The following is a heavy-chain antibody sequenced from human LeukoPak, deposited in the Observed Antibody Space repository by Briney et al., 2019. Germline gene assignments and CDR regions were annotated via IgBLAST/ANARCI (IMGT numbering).Heavy chain of an antibody. J-gene: IGHJ5*02. CDR3: ARGGYSYGSRWFDP. D-gene: IGHD5-18*01. CDR2: INPNSGGT. CDR1: GYTFTGYY. V-gene: IGHV1-2*02. Sequence: RASVKVSCKASGYTFTGYYMHWVRQAPGQGLEWMGWINPNSGGTDYAQKFQGRVTMTRDTSISTAYMELSRLRSDDTAVYYCARGGYSYGSRWFDPWGQGTLVTVSS.